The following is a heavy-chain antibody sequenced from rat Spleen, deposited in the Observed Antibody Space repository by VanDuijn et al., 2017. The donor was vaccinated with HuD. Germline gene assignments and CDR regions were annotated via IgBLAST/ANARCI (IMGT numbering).Heavy chain of an antibody. J-gene: IGHJ2*01. CDR1: GFTFSNYN. CDR3: ARRVGRDTYAQDY. D-gene: IGHD2-5*01. Sequence: EVQLVESGGGLVQPGRSLTLSCAASGFTFSNYNMAWVRQAPEKCLEWVATITYDGSTTYYRDSVKGRFTFSRDNAKSTLYLQMDSLRSEDTATYYCARRVGRDTYAQDYWRQGVMVTVSS. V-gene: IGHV5-7*01. CDR2: ITYDGSTT.